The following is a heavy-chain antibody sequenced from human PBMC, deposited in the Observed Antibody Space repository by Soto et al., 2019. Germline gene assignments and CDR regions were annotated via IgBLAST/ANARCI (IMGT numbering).Heavy chain of an antibody. Sequence: QVQLVESGGGVVQPGRSLRLSCAASGFTFNNYGMHWVRQAPGKGLEGVAVIWYDGSNKYYADSVKGRFTISRDNSKNTLYLQMNSLRAEDTAVYYCARVGVDYYESSGYYFYFHYWGQGTLVTVSS. CDR1: GFTFNNYG. CDR2: IWYDGSNK. J-gene: IGHJ4*02. CDR3: ARVGVDYYESSGYYFYFHY. V-gene: IGHV3-33*01. D-gene: IGHD3-22*01.